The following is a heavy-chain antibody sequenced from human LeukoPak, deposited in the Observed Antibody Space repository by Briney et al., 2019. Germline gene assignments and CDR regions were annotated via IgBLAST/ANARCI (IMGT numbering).Heavy chain of an antibody. CDR3: AKAGYDRSGYSFARMFQH. D-gene: IGHD3-22*01. CDR1: GFTFIGYA. J-gene: IGHJ1*01. Sequence: GGSLRLSCAASGFTFIGYAMTWVRQAPGKGLEWVSGISGSGGTTYYADSVKGRFTTSRDNSKNTLYLQMNSLRAEDTAVYYCAKAGYDRSGYSFARMFQHWGQGTLATVSS. V-gene: IGHV3-23*01. CDR2: ISGSGGTT.